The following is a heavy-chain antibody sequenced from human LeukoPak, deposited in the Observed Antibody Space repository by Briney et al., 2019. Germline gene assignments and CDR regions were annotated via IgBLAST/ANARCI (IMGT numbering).Heavy chain of an antibody. D-gene: IGHD3-16*01. Sequence: GGSLRLSCAASGFTFSSYSMNWVRQAPGKGLEWVSYISISSSTIYYADSVKGRFTISRDNAKNSLYLQMNSLRAEDTAVYYCAFWAEDAFDIWGQGTMVTVSS. V-gene: IGHV3-48*01. CDR3: AFWAEDAFDI. CDR2: ISISSSTI. J-gene: IGHJ3*02. CDR1: GFTFSSYS.